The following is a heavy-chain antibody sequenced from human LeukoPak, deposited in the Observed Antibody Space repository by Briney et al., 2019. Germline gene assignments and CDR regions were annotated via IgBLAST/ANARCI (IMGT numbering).Heavy chain of an antibody. CDR3: ARDDNVYGDYVGCFDY. D-gene: IGHD4-17*01. CDR2: IKQDGSEK. CDR1: GFTFSSYW. J-gene: IGHJ4*02. V-gene: IGHV3-7*01. Sequence: GGSLRPSCAASGFTFSSYWVSWVRQAPGKGLEWVANIKQDGSEKYYVDSVKGRFTISRDNAKNSLYLQMNSLRAEDTAVYYCARDDNVYGDYVGCFDYWGQGTLVTVSS.